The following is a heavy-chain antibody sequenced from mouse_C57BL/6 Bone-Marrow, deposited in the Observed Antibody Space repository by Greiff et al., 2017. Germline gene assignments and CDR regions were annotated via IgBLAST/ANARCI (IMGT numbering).Heavy chain of an antibody. D-gene: IGHD1-1*01. CDR2: ISSGGSYT. Sequence: EVQVVESGGDLVKPGGSLKLSCAASGFTFSSYGMSWVRQTPDKRLEWVATISSGGSYTYYPDSVTGRFTISRDNAKNTLYLQMSSLKSEDTAMYYCARRYYYGSGRYFDVWGTGTTVTVSS. J-gene: IGHJ1*03. CDR1: GFTFSSYG. CDR3: ARRYYYGSGRYFDV. V-gene: IGHV5-6*01.